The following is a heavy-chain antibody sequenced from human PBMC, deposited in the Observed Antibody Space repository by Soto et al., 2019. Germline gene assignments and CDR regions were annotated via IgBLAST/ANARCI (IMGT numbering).Heavy chain of an antibody. J-gene: IGHJ4*02. CDR2: IWYDGTNK. CDR1: GFTFSTYG. CDR3: ARGAAVLDY. V-gene: IGHV3-33*01. Sequence: QVQLVESGGGVVQPGRSLRLSCAASGFTFSTYGIHWVRQAPGKGLEWVAFIWYDGTNKYDADSVKGRFTISRDNSKNTLYLQMNSLRAEDTAVYYCARGAAVLDYWGQGTLVTVSS. D-gene: IGHD6-25*01.